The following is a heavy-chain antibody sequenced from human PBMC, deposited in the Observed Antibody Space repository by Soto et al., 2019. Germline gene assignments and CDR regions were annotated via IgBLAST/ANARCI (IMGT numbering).Heavy chain of an antibody. V-gene: IGHV4-31*03. CDR2: IYYSGST. D-gene: IGHD1-1*01. CDR3: ARDEGLEATGAFDI. Sequence: SETLSLTCTVSGGSISSGGYYWSWIRQHPGKGLEWIGYIYYSGSTYYNPSLKSRVTISVDTSKNQFSPKLSSVTAADTAVYYCARDEGLEATGAFDIWGQGTMVTVS. J-gene: IGHJ3*02. CDR1: GGSISSGGYY.